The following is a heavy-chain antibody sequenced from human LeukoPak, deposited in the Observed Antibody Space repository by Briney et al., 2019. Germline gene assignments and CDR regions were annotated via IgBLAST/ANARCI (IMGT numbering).Heavy chain of an antibody. Sequence: PGGSLRLSCEASGFTFRSHWMSWVRQAPGRGLEWVANIHQYGGEKYYVDSVRGRFSISRDNAKNSLYLEMNSLRAEDTAVYYCARGLYSGSYYLAYWGQGTLVTVSS. CDR1: GFTFRSHW. V-gene: IGHV3-7*03. CDR2: IHQYGGEK. D-gene: IGHD1-26*01. J-gene: IGHJ4*02. CDR3: ARGLYSGSYYLAY.